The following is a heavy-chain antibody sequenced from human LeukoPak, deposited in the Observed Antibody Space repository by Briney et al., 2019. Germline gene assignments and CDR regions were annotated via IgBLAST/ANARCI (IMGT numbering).Heavy chain of an antibody. V-gene: IGHV3-21*04. CDR3: AKPNRASIAAAPFDY. CDR1: GFTFSSYS. D-gene: IGHD6-13*01. J-gene: IGHJ4*02. Sequence: PGGSLRLSCAASGFTFSSYSMNWVRQAPGKGLEWVSSISSSSSYIYYADSVKGRFTISRDNAKISLYLQMNSLRAEDTALYYCAKPNRASIAAAPFDYWGQGTLVTVSS. CDR2: ISSSSSYI.